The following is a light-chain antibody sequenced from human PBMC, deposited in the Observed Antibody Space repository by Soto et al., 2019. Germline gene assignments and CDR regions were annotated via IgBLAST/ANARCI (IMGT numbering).Light chain of an antibody. CDR2: QAS. J-gene: IGKJ1*01. CDR1: QSISTW. CDR3: QQYNAYTWT. Sequence: DIQMTHSPSTLSASVGDRVTITCRASQSISTWLAWYQQKPGKAPKLLIYQASSLESGAPSRFSGSGSGTEFTLTISSLQPDDFASYYCQQYNAYTWTFGQGTKVEIK. V-gene: IGKV1-5*03.